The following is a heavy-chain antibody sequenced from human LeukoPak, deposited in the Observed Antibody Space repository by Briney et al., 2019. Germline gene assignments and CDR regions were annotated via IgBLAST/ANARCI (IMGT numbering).Heavy chain of an antibody. D-gene: IGHD4-17*01. J-gene: IGHJ4*02. CDR1: GYTFTSYD. V-gene: IGHV1-8*02. CDR2: MNPNSGNT. CDR3: ARHLYGDYFFDY. Sequence: ASVKVSCKASGYTFTSYDINWVRQATGQGLEWMGWMNPNSGNTGYAQKSQGRVTMTTDTSTSTAYMELRSLRSDDTAVYYCARHLYGDYFFDYWGQGTLITVSS.